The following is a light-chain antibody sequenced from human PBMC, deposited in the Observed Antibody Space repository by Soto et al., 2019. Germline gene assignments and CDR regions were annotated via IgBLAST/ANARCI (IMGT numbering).Light chain of an antibody. Sequence: DIQMTQSPSSLSASVGDRVTITCRASQSIASYLNWYQQKPGKAPKLLIYGASSLQGGVPSRFSGSGSGTDFTLTISSLQPEDFVTYYCQQSYSALTWTFGQGTKVEIK. J-gene: IGKJ1*01. V-gene: IGKV1-39*01. CDR3: QQSYSALTWT. CDR1: QSIASY. CDR2: GAS.